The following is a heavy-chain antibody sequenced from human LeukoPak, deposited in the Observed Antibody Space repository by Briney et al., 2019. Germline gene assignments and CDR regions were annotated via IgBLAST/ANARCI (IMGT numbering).Heavy chain of an antibody. V-gene: IGHV4-4*07. CDR1: GGSISSYY. CDR3: ARAGNGYNSYYYYYYMDV. CDR2: IYTSGST. D-gene: IGHD5-24*01. Sequence: SETLSLTCTVSGGSISSYYWSWIRQPAGKGLEWIGRIYTSGSTNYNPSLKSRVTMSVDTSKNQFSLKLSSVTAADTAVYYCARAGNGYNSYYYYYYMDVWGKGTTVTVSS. J-gene: IGHJ6*03.